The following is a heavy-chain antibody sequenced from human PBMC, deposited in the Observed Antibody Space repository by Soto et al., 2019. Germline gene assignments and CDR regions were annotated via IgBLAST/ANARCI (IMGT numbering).Heavy chain of an antibody. Sequence: SVKVSCKASGYTFTSYDISWVRQAPGQGLEWMGGIIPIFGTANYAQKFQGRVTITADESTSTAYMELSSLRSEDTAVYYCARDPGSYCSGGSCPDAFDIWGQGTMVTVSS. D-gene: IGHD2-15*01. CDR1: GYTFTSYD. V-gene: IGHV1-69*13. J-gene: IGHJ3*02. CDR3: ARDPGSYCSGGSCPDAFDI. CDR2: IIPIFGTA.